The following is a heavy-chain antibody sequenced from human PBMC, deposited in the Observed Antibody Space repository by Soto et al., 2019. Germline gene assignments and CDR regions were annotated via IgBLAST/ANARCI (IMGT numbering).Heavy chain of an antibody. J-gene: IGHJ3*02. CDR1: GGSIATGGRY. Sequence: QVRLQEWGPGLVKPSQTLSLKCSVSGGSIATGGRYWSWIRQLPGKGLEWIGDIYYSGNTYDNASLKSRVTIPVEAAKNQFSLKLSSVTAADTAVYYCAQALVFTGGDGFDIWGQGRLVTVSS. V-gene: IGHV4-31*02. CDR2: IYYSGNT. D-gene: IGHD1-1*01. CDR3: AQALVFTGGDGFDI.